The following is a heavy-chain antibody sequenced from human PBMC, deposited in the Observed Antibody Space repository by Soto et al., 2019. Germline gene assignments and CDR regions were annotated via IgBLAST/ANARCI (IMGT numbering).Heavy chain of an antibody. Sequence: GGSLRLSCAASGFTFSSYDMHWVRQATGKGLEWVSAIGTAGDTYYPGSVKGRFTISRENAKNSLYLQMNSRRAGDTAVYYCARVRVTTRFSYFDYWGQGTLVTVSS. J-gene: IGHJ4*02. CDR2: IGTAGDT. CDR3: ARVRVTTRFSYFDY. CDR1: GFTFSSYD. D-gene: IGHD4-4*01. V-gene: IGHV3-13*01.